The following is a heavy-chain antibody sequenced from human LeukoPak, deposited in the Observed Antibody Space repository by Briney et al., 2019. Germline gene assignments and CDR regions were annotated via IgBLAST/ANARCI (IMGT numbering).Heavy chain of an antibody. CDR3: ANDRLRFDY. D-gene: IGHD2-15*01. CDR1: GFTYSSYA. CDR2: IGVSGPTT. J-gene: IGHJ4*02. V-gene: IGHV3-23*01. Sequence: QPEGSLRLSCAASGFTYSSYALSWVRQAPGRGLEWVSSIGVSGPTTYYADSVKGRFTISRDDSKDTVYLQMNSLRAEDTAVYYCANDRLRFDYWGQGTQVTVSS.